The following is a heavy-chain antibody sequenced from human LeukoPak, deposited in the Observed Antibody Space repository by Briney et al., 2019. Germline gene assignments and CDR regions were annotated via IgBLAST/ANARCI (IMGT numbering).Heavy chain of an antibody. J-gene: IGHJ4*02. Sequence: PSETLSLTCAVSGGSISSYYWSWTRQPPGKGLEWIGYIYYSGSTNYNPSLKSRVTISVDTSKNQFSLKLSSVTAADTAVYYCARSTYYYGSGSYYRRFDYWGQGTLVTVSS. CDR1: GGSISSYY. V-gene: IGHV4-59*01. D-gene: IGHD3-10*01. CDR2: IYYSGST. CDR3: ARSTYYYGSGSYYRRFDY.